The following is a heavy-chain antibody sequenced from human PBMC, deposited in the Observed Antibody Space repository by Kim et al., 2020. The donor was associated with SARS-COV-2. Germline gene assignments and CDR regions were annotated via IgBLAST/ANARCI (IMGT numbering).Heavy chain of an antibody. D-gene: IGHD3-16*01. CDR1: GYTFTGYC. CDR3: VRAAHMIILGNGDNRFDP. Sequence: ASVKVSCKASGYTFTGYCMHWVRQAPGHGLEWMGRINPNNGDTIYAQKFQDRVTMTRDTSISTAYMELSSLRSDYTAVYYCVRAAHMIILGNGDNRFDPWGQGTLVIVSS. CDR2: INPNNGDT. J-gene: IGHJ5*02. V-gene: IGHV1-2*06.